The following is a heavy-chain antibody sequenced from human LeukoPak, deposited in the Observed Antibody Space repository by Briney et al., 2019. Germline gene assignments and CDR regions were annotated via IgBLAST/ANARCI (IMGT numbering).Heavy chain of an antibody. D-gene: IGHD2-21*02. CDR1: GFIVSSYD. CDR2: IYSGGNT. Sequence: GGSPRLSCGASGFIVSSYDMNWVRQAPGQGLEWVSLIYSGGNTIYADSVKGRFTISRDNSKNTLYLQMNGLRAEDTAVYYCARESTAAISRVVFDLWGQGTMVSVSS. J-gene: IGHJ3*01. CDR3: ARESTAAISRVVFDL. V-gene: IGHV3-66*02.